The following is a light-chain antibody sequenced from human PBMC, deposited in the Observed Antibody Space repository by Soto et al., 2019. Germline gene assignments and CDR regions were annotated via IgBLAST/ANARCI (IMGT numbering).Light chain of an antibody. Sequence: ENVLTQSPGTLSLSPGERATLSCRASQSVSSNYLAWYQQKPGQAPRLLIYGASSRATGIPDRFSGSGSGTDFTLTISRLEPEDFAVYYCQHYGDSPYTFGQGTRLEIK. CDR3: QHYGDSPYT. CDR2: GAS. J-gene: IGKJ2*01. CDR1: QSVSSNY. V-gene: IGKV3-20*01.